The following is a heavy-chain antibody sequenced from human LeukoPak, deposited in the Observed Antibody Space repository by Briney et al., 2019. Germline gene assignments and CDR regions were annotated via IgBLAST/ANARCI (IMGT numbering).Heavy chain of an antibody. V-gene: IGHV3-48*03. CDR3: ARDSSGWGYFDD. J-gene: IGHJ4*02. CDR1: GFTFSTYE. CDR2: ITGSERTI. Sequence: GGSLRLSCAASGFTFSTYEMNWVRQAPGKGLEWVSYITGSERTIYYADSVKGRFTISRDNAKNSLYLQMNSLRGEDTAVYYCARDSSGWGYFDDWGRGTLVTVSS. D-gene: IGHD6-19*01.